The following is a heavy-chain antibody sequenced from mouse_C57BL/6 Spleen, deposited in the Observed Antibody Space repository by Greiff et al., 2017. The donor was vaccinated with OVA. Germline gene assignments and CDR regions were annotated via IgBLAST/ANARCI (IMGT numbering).Heavy chain of an antibody. CDR3: ARPYYYGSSYGGYCDV. Sequence: QVQLQQPGAELVKPGASVKLSCKASGYTFTSYWMHWVKQRPGQGLEWIGMIHPNSGSTNYNEKFKSKATLTVDKSSSTAYMQLSSLTSEDSAVYYCARPYYYGSSYGGYCDVWGTGTTVTVSS. D-gene: IGHD1-1*01. CDR1: GYTFTSYW. CDR2: IHPNSGST. V-gene: IGHV1-64*01. J-gene: IGHJ1*03.